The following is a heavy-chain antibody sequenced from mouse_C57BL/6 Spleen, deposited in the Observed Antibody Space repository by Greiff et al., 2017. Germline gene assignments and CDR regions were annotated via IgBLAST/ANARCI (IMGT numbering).Heavy chain of an antibody. V-gene: IGHV1-66*01. CDR1: GYSFTSYY. Sequence: QVQLQQSGPELVKPGASVKISCKASGYSFTSYYIHWVKQRPGQGLEWIGWIYPGSGNTKYNEKFKGKATLTADTSSSTAYMQLSSLTSEDSAVYYCARGNYYGSSYESMDYWGQGTSVTVSS. D-gene: IGHD1-1*01. J-gene: IGHJ4*01. CDR3: ARGNYYGSSYESMDY. CDR2: IYPGSGNT.